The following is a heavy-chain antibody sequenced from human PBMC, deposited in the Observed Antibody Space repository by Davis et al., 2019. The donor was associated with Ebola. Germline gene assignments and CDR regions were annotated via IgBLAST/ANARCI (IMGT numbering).Heavy chain of an antibody. J-gene: IGHJ6*02. CDR3: ARDSGDYRSLYYYGMDV. V-gene: IGHV3-7*03. CDR1: GFTFSSYS. Sequence: GGSLRLSCAASGFTFSSYSMNWVRQAPGKGLEWVANIKQDGSEKYYVDSVKGRFTISRDNAKNSLYLQMNSLRAEDTAVYYCARDSGDYRSLYYYGMDVWGQGTTVTVSS. CDR2: IKQDGSEK. D-gene: IGHD4-17*01.